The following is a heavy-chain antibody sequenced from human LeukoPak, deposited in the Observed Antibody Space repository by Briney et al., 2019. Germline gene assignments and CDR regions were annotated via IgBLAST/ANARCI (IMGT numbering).Heavy chain of an antibody. J-gene: IGHJ4*02. CDR2: ISGSGGST. D-gene: IGHD6-19*01. Sequence: PGXXLRLSCAASGFTFSSYAMSWVRQAPGKGVEWVSAISGSGGSTYYADSVKGRFTICREKSKNTVYLQMNSLRAEDTAVYYCVRYGAGWYKDYWGQGTLVTVSS. V-gene: IGHV3-23*01. CDR1: GFTFSSYA. CDR3: VRYGAGWYKDY.